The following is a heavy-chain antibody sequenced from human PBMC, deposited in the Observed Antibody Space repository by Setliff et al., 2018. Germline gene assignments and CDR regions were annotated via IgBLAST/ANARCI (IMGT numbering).Heavy chain of an antibody. J-gene: IGHJ4*02. Sequence: GGSLRLSCVATGFSFRNCWVSWVRQAPGKGLEWLASINPPASEKYYVDSVKGRFTISRDNAKNSLSLQMNNLRTEDTAVYYCFGAGTCSYWGQGTLVTVSS. CDR3: FGAGTCSY. D-gene: IGHD3-10*01. CDR2: INPPASEK. V-gene: IGHV3-7*01. CDR1: GFSFRNCW.